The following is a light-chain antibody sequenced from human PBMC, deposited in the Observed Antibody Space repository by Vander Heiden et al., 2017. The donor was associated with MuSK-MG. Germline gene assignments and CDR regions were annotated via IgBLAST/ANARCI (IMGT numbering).Light chain of an antibody. CDR2: EVS. Sequence: QSALTHSSPAAGSPGQSVTITCTGTSSDVGGYNYVSWYQQHPGKAPKLIIYEVSKRPSGVPDRFSGSKSGNTASLTVSGLQAEDEADYYCSSYAGSNNVVFGGGTKLTVL. V-gene: IGLV2-8*01. CDR3: SSYAGSNNVV. CDR1: SSDVGGYNY. J-gene: IGLJ2*01.